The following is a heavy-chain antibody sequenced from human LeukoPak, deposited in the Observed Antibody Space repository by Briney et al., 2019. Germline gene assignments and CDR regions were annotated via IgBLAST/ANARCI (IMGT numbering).Heavy chain of an antibody. Sequence: SQTLSLTCTVSGGSISSGDYYWSWIRQPPGKGLEWIGYISYSGSSSYNPSLKSRVTISVDTSKNQFSLKLSPVTAADTAVYYCARDSSMIWDAFDIWGQGTMVTVSS. CDR3: ARDSSMIWDAFDI. CDR1: GGSISSGDYY. CDR2: ISYSGSS. D-gene: IGHD3/OR15-3a*01. J-gene: IGHJ3*02. V-gene: IGHV4-30-4*08.